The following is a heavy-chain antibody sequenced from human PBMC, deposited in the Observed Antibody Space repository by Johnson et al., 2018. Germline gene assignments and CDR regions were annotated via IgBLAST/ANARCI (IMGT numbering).Heavy chain of an antibody. J-gene: IGHJ6*03. D-gene: IGHD1-26*01. CDR2: NYATGGT. V-gene: IGHV4-61*02. CDR1: GGSISRGSYS. CDR3: AREVKGGSYPYYYYMDV. Sequence: QVQLQEWGPGLVKPSQPLSLTCTVSGGSISRGSYSWPWIRQPAGKGLAWIGRNYATGGTYDNPALRRRVTISADSSKNPVALKLRSVTAADTAVYYCAREVKGGSYPYYYYMDVWGKGTTVTVS.